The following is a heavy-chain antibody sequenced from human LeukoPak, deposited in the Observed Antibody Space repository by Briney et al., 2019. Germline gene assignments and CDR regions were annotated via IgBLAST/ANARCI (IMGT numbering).Heavy chain of an antibody. V-gene: IGHV1-18*04. J-gene: IGHJ4*02. CDR2: ISAYNGNT. D-gene: IGHD6-13*01. CDR3: ARDLAWAAAGNAPFDY. CDR1: GYTFTSYG. Sequence: ASVKVSCKASGYTFTSYGISWVRQAPGQGLEWMGWISAYNGNTNYAQKLQGRVTMTTDTSTSTAYMELRSLRSDDTAVYCCARDLAWAAAGNAPFDYWGQGTLVTVSS.